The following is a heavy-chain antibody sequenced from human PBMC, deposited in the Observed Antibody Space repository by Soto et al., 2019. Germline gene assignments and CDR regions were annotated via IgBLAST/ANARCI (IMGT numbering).Heavy chain of an antibody. V-gene: IGHV3-23*01. D-gene: IGHD3-16*01. CDR2: ISGSGGST. Sequence: VGSLRLSCASSVCTFSSYAMSCVRQAPGKGLEWVSAISGSGGSTYYADSVKGRFTISRDNSKNTLYLQMNSLRAEDTAVYYCAKGAYYYGMEVLGQGTTFSVSS. J-gene: IGHJ6*01. CDR3: AKGAYYYGMEV. CDR1: VCTFSSYA.